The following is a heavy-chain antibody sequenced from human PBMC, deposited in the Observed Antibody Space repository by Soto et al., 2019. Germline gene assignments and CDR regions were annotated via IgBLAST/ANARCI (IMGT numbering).Heavy chain of an antibody. CDR2: IIPIFGTA. CDR1: GGTFSSYA. Sequence: SVKFSCKASGGTFSSYAISWVRQAPGQGLEWMGGIIPIFGTANYAQKFQGRVTMTRNTSIRTAYMELSSLRSEDTAVYYCASLAYYGSGSYYYYYYGMDVWGQGTTVT. CDR3: ASLAYYGSGSYYYYYYGMDV. J-gene: IGHJ6*02. D-gene: IGHD3-10*01. V-gene: IGHV1-69*05.